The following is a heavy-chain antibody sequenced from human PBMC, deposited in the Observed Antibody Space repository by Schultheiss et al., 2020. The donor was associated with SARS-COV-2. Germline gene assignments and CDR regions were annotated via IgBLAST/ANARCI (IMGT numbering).Heavy chain of an antibody. CDR1: GGSFSGYY. D-gene: IGHD2-15*01. V-gene: IGHV4-34*10. CDR3: AREGVSIGCSGGSCYSNWFDP. Sequence: SETLSLTCAVYGGSFSGYYWSWIRQPPGKGLEWIGEIHHSGSTYYNPSLKSRITMSVDTSKNQFYLKLSSVTAADTAVYYCAREGVSIGCSGGSCYSNWFDPWGQGTLVTVSS. J-gene: IGHJ5*02. CDR2: IHHSGST.